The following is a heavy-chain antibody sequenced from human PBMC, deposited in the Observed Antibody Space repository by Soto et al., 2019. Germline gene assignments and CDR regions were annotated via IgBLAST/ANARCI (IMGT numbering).Heavy chain of an antibody. CDR3: ASAVGGVIVLDY. CDR2: INHSGST. D-gene: IGHD3-16*02. Sequence: QVQLQQWGAGLLKPSETLSLTCAVYGGSFSGYYWSWIRQPPGKGLEWIGEINHSGSTNYNPSLKSRVTISVDTSKNQFSLKLSSVTAADTAVYYCASAVGGVIVLDYWGQGTLVTVSS. CDR1: GGSFSGYY. J-gene: IGHJ4*02. V-gene: IGHV4-34*01.